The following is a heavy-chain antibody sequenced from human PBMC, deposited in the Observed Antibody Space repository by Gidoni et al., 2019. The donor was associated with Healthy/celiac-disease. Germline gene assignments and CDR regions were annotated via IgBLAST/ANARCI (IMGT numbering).Heavy chain of an antibody. J-gene: IGHJ6*02. CDR2: IIPIFGTA. CDR1: GGTFSSYA. V-gene: IGHV1-69*06. CDR3: ARAAVVVPARNPHPEYYYYGMDV. Sequence: QVQLVQSGAEVKKPGSSVKVSCKASGGTFSSYAISWVRQAPGQGLEWMGGIIPIFGTANDAQKFQGRVTITADKSTSTAYMELSSLRSEDTAVYYCARAAVVVPARNPHPEYYYYGMDVWGQGTTVTVSS. D-gene: IGHD2-2*01.